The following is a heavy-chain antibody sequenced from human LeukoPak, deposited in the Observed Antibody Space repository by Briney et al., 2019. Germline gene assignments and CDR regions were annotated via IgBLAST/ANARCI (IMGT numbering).Heavy chain of an antibody. CDR1: GFTFGNYA. D-gene: IGHD6-13*01. CDR3: ARSRLAAAGAASDY. CDR2: ISRSGDTT. Sequence: GGSLRLSCAASGFTFGNYAMSWVRQAPGKGLEFVSSISRSGDTTFYADSVKGRFTISRDNSKDTLYLQMDRLRADDAAVYYCARSRLAAAGAASDYWVHGTLVTVSS. V-gene: IGHV3-23*01. J-gene: IGHJ4*01.